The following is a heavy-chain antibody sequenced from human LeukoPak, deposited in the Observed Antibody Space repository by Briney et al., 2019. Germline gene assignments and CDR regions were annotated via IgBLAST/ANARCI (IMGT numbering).Heavy chain of an antibody. V-gene: IGHV4-61*05. CDR2: ISYSGYT. D-gene: IGHD4-23*01. Sequence: KPSETLSLTCTVSGGSISSSSYYWGWIRQPPGKGLEWIGFISYSGYTSYSPSLNSRVAISRDTSKSQFSLRLTSMTPADTAIYYCARGRNDHGGMFFDPWAQGTLVTVSS. CDR3: ARGRNDHGGMFFDP. CDR1: GGSISSSSYY. J-gene: IGHJ5*02.